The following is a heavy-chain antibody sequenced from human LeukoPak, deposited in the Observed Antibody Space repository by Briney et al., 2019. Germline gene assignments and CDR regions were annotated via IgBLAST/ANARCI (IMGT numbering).Heavy chain of an antibody. Sequence: SVKVSCKASGGTFSSYAISWVRQAPGQGLEWMGRIIPILGIASYAQKFQGRVTITADKSTSTAYMELSSLRSEDTAVYYCASVATITDNWFDPWGQGTLVTVSS. V-gene: IGHV1-69*04. J-gene: IGHJ5*02. D-gene: IGHD5-12*01. CDR1: GGTFSSYA. CDR3: ASVATITDNWFDP. CDR2: IIPILGIA.